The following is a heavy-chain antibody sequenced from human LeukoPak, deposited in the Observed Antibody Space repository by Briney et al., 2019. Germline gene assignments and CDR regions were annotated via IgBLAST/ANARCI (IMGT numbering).Heavy chain of an antibody. CDR2: VYPDDSDT. J-gene: IGHJ5*02. D-gene: IGHD3-22*01. V-gene: IGHV5-51*01. CDR1: GHSFTSYW. CDR3: ARLNYYDSSGLSPWFDP. Sequence: GESLKISCKGSGHSFTSYWIGWVRQMPGKGLEWMGIVYPDDSDTRYSPSFQGQVTISADKSISTAYLQWSSLKASDTAMYYCARLNYYDSSGLSPWFDPWGQGTLVTVSS.